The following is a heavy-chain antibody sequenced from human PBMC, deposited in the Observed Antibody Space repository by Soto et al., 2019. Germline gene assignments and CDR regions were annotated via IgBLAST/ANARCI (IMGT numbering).Heavy chain of an antibody. Sequence: GGSLRLSCAASGFMFSGFGMHWVRRAPGKGLQWVAGISKDGSKKYYADSVKGRFTISRDNSKKTLYLQMNSLRAEDTAVYYCANPSGYYFGLGSHDEASDMWGQGTGVTVSS. V-gene: IGHV3-30*18. J-gene: IGHJ3*02. CDR3: ANPSGYYFGLGSHDEASDM. CDR2: ISKDGSKK. CDR1: GFMFSGFG. D-gene: IGHD3-10*01.